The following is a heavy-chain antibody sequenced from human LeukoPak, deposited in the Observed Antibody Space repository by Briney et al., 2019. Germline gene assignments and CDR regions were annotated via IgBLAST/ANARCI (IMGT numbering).Heavy chain of an antibody. J-gene: IGHJ4*02. CDR3: ARERPIDY. Sequence: PAGTLCLSCAASGFTVSSNYLSWVRQAPGKGLEWVSVLYSGGSTYYADSVKSRFTISGDTSKNTLYLQMNSVTAEDTAVYYCARERPIDYWGQGTLVSVPS. D-gene: IGHD6-6*01. CDR1: GFTVSSNY. V-gene: IGHV3-53*01. CDR2: LYSGGST.